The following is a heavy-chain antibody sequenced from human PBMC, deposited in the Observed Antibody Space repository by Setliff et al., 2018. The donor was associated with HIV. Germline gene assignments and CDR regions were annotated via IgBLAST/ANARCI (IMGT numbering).Heavy chain of an antibody. CDR3: ARGIAAVGVGGFDY. D-gene: IGHD6-13*01. J-gene: IGHJ4*02. CDR1: GYSFSNHS. Sequence: ASVKVSCKASGYSFSNHSMLWVRQAPGRRLEWMGWINAGNGNTKYSQKFQGRVTITRDTSANTGYMELSSLRSEDAAVYYCARGIAAVGVGGFDYWSQGTLVTVSS. CDR2: INAGNGNT. V-gene: IGHV1-3*01.